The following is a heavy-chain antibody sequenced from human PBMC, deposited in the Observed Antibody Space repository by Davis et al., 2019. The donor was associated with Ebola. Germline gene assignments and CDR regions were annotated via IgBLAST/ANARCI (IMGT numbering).Heavy chain of an antibody. CDR3: AKLTDYYGSGSYYFDY. D-gene: IGHD3-10*01. CDR1: GFTFSSYA. J-gene: IGHJ4*02. Sequence: GESLKISCAASGFTFSSYAMSWVRQAPGKGLEWVSAISGSGGTTYYADSVKGRFTISRDNSKNTLYLQMNSLRAEDTAVYYCAKLTDYYGSGSYYFDYWGQGTLVTVSS. V-gene: IGHV3-23*01. CDR2: ISGSGGTT.